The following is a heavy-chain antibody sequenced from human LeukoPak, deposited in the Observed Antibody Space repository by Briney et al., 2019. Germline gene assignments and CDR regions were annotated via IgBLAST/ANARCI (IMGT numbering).Heavy chain of an antibody. CDR2: IKQDGSEK. CDR1: GFTFSSHW. V-gene: IGHV3-7*01. Sequence: GGSLRLSCAASGFTFSSHWMSWVRQAPGKGLEWVANIKQDGSEKYYVDSVKGRFTISRDNAKNSLYLQINSLRAEDTAVYYCARDVRDDFWSGPYWGQGTLDTVSS. CDR3: ARDVRDDFWSGPY. J-gene: IGHJ4*02. D-gene: IGHD3-3*01.